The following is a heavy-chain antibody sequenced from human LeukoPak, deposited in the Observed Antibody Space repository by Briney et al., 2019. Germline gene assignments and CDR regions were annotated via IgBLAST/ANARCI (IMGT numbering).Heavy chain of an antibody. D-gene: IGHD5-24*01. CDR1: GFTFSSYG. J-gene: IGHJ4*02. CDR3: TKDQADGYTNYGDY. V-gene: IGHV3-23*01. Sequence: GGSLRLSCAASGFTFSSYGMSWVRQAPGKGLEGVSKIRSICDTTYYADSVKGRFTVSRDNAKRTPNLQMNRLRAEDTAVYYCTKDQADGYTNYGDYWGQGTLVTVSS. CDR2: IRSICDTT.